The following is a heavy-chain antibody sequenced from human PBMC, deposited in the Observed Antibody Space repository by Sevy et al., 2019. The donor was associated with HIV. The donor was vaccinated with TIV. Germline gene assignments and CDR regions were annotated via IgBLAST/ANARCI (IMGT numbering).Heavy chain of an antibody. CDR1: GFSFSGYA. D-gene: IGHD1-26*01. Sequence: GGSLRLSCAAPGFSFSGYAIHWVRQAPGKGLEWVAVISFDGSNKYYADSVKGRFTISRDNSKNTLFLQMNSLRAEDTAVYYCAKEGAYSYTTYFDYWGQGTVVTVSS. J-gene: IGHJ4*02. CDR2: ISFDGSNK. CDR3: AKEGAYSYTTYFDY. V-gene: IGHV3-30*18.